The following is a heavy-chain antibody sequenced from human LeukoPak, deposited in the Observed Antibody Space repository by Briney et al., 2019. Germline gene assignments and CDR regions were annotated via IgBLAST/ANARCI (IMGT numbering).Heavy chain of an antibody. CDR2: IYYSGST. D-gene: IGHD5-18*01. V-gene: IGHV4-59*01. Sequence: SETLSLTCTVSGGSISSYYWSWIRQPPGKGLEWIGYIYYSGSTNYNPSLKSRVTISVDTSKNQFSLKLSSVTAADTAVYYCARASGYSYGPGTVGYWGQGTLVTVSS. J-gene: IGHJ4*02. CDR1: GGSISSYY. CDR3: ARASGYSYGPGTVGY.